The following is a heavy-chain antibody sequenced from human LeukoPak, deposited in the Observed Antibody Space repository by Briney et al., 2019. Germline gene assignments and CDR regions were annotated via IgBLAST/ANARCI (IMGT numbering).Heavy chain of an antibody. V-gene: IGHV3-30*18. CDR3: ANDPSRIAVAGLIDY. J-gene: IGHJ4*02. CDR1: GFTFSSYG. CDR2: ISYDGSNK. Sequence: GRSLRLSCAASGFTFSSYGMHWVRQAPGKGLEWVAVISYDGSNKYYADSVKGRFTISRDNSKNTLYLQMNSLRAEDTAVYYCANDPSRIAVAGLIDYWGQGTLVTVSS. D-gene: IGHD6-19*01.